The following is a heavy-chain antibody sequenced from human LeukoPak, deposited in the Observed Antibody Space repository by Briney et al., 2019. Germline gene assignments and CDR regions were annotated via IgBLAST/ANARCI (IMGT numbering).Heavy chain of an antibody. CDR2: INHSGST. J-gene: IGHJ4*02. V-gene: IGHV4-34*01. D-gene: IGHD4-23*01. CDR1: GGSFSGYY. CDR3: ARDGVVTPPGDY. Sequence: SETLSLTCAGYGGSFSGYYWSWIRQPPGKGLEWIGEINHSGSTNYNPSLKSRVTISVDTSKNQFSLKLSSVTAADTAVYYCARDGVVTPPGDYWGQGTLVTVSS.